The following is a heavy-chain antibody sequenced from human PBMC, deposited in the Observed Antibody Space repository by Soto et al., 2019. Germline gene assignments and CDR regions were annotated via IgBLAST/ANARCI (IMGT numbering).Heavy chain of an antibody. CDR3: ARLPPPSCSGGSCSPY. CDR1: GFTFSDYY. Sequence: GSLRLSCVASGFTFSDYYMSWIRQTPGKGLEWASYISTNGRNIYYADSVEGRFTISRDNTKNSLYLQMNSLRAEDTAVYYCARLPPPSCSGGSCSPYWGQGTLVTVSS. CDR2: ISTNGRNI. J-gene: IGHJ4*02. V-gene: IGHV3-11*01. D-gene: IGHD2-15*01.